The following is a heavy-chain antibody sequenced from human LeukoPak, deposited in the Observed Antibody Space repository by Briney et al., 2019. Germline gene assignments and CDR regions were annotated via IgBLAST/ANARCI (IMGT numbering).Heavy chain of an antibody. D-gene: IGHD1-26*01. CDR1: GFSFSNFA. V-gene: IGHV3-30*04. J-gene: IGHJ4*02. CDR2: ISHDGGAK. Sequence: GRSLRLSCAASGFSFSNFAIHWVRQAPGKGLEWLAVISHDGGAKHYADSVKGRFTISRDNSNNSLSLQMNSLSAEDTAVYYCARARGRWHLLPLDFWGQGTLVTVSS. CDR3: ARARGRWHLLPLDF.